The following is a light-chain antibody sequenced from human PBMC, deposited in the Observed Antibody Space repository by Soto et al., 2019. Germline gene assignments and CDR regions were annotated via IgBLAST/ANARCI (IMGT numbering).Light chain of an antibody. J-gene: IGLJ3*02. CDR2: RDT. Sequence: SYELTQPLSVSVALGQTATITCGGDNIGGRNVHWYQLNPGQAPVLVIYRDTNRPSGIPERFSGSNSGNTATLAISGVQAGDDADYYCQVWDRSTVVFGGGTKPPS. CDR1: NIGGRN. V-gene: IGLV3-9*01. CDR3: QVWDRSTVV.